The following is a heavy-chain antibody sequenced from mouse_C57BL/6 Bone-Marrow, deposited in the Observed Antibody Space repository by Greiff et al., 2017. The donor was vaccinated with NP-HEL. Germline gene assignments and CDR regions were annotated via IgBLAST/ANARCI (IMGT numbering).Heavy chain of an antibody. CDR3: ARHEGDYYSIHWYFDV. Sequence: QVQLKESGAELVKPGASVKLSCKASGYTFTEYTIHWVKQRSGQGLEWIGWFYPGSGSIKYNEKFKDKATLTADKSSSTVYMELSRLTSEDSAVYFCARHEGDYYSIHWYFDVWGTGTTVTVSS. CDR2: FYPGSGSI. CDR1: GYTFTEYT. D-gene: IGHD2-5*01. J-gene: IGHJ1*03. V-gene: IGHV1-62-2*01.